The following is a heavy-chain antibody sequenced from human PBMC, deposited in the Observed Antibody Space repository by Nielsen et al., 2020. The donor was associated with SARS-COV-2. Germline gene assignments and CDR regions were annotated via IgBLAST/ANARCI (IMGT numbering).Heavy chain of an antibody. Sequence: SLKISCAASGFTFSSYGMHWVRQAPGKGLEWVAVIWYDGSNKYYADSVKGRFTISRDNSKNTLYLQMNSLRAEDTAVYYCAREGSYYDSSGLPWPLVDYWGQGTLVTVSS. D-gene: IGHD3-22*01. J-gene: IGHJ4*02. CDR3: AREGSYYDSSGLPWPLVDY. CDR1: GFTFSSYG. CDR2: IWYDGSNK. V-gene: IGHV3-33*01.